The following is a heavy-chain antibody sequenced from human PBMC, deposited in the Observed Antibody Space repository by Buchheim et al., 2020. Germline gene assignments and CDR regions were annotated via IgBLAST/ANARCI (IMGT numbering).Heavy chain of an antibody. Sequence: VQLVESGGGLVQPGGSLRLSCAASGFTFSSYAMHWVRQAPGKGLEWVAVISYDGSNKYYADSVKGRFTISRDNSKNTLYLQMNSLRAEDTAVYYCASLTWIQLWLSFPFDYWGQGTL. CDR1: GFTFSSYA. CDR2: ISYDGSNK. CDR3: ASLTWIQLWLSFPFDY. D-gene: IGHD5-18*01. V-gene: IGHV3-30-3*01. J-gene: IGHJ4*02.